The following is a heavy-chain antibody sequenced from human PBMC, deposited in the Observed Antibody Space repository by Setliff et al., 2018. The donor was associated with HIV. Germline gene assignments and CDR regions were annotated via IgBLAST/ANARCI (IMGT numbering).Heavy chain of an antibody. CDR3: ARVRYYYDSSGYYRYYFDY. D-gene: IGHD3-22*01. J-gene: IGHJ4*02. Sequence: ASVKVSCKASGYTFTSYAMHWVRQAPGQRLEWMGWINAGNGNTKYSQKFQGRITITRDTSASTVYMELSSLRSEDTAVYYCARVRYYYDSSGYYRYYFDYWGQGTLVTVSS. V-gene: IGHV1-3*01. CDR1: GYTFTSYA. CDR2: INAGNGNT.